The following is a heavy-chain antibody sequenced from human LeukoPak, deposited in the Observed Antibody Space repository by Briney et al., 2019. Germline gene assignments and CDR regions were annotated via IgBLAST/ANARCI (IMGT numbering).Heavy chain of an antibody. CDR3: ARDYRQLDY. V-gene: IGHV4-39*07. Sequence: SETLSLTCTVSGVSISSTSYYWGWIRQPPGKGLEWIGSIYYSGSTYYNPSLKSRVTISVDTSKNQFSLKLSSVPAADTAVYYCARDYRQLDYWGQGTLVTVSS. J-gene: IGHJ4*02. CDR1: GVSISSTSYY. CDR2: IYYSGST.